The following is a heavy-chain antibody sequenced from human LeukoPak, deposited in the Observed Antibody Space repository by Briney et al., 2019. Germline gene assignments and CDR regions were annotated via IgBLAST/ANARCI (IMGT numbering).Heavy chain of an antibody. CDR2: INHSGST. CDR1: GGSFSGYY. CDR3: ARQTSDTAFDI. J-gene: IGHJ3*02. V-gene: IGHV4-34*01. Sequence: SETLSLTCAVYGGSFSGYYWSWIRQPPGKGLEWIGEINHSGSTNYNPSLKSRVTISVDTPRNHFSLRLNSVTAAGTAVYYCARQTSDTAFDIWGQGTMVTVSS. D-gene: IGHD1-14*01.